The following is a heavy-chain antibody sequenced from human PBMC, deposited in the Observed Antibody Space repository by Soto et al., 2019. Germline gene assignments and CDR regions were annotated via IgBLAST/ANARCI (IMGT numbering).Heavy chain of an antibody. CDR3: ARCGYSYGKGFPRYYYFDY. CDR2: IIPIFGTA. V-gene: IGHV1-69*13. J-gene: IGHJ4*02. CDR1: GGTFSSYA. Sequence: SVKVSCKASGGTFSSYAISWVRQAPGQGLEWMGGIIPIFGTANYAQKFQGRVTITADESTSTAYMELSSLRSKDTAVYYCARCGYSYGKGFPRYYYFDYWGQGTLVTVSS. D-gene: IGHD5-18*01.